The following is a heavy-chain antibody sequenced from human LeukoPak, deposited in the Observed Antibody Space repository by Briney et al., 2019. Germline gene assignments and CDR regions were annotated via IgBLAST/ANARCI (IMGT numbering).Heavy chain of an antibody. J-gene: IGHJ6*02. V-gene: IGHV4-59*12. CDR1: GGSISSYY. CDR2: IYYSGST. CDR3: ARVGLLAAAGYYYYGMDV. D-gene: IGHD6-13*01. Sequence: SETLSLTCTVSGGSISSYYWSWIRQPPGKGLEWIGYIYYSGSTNYNPSLKSRVTISVDTSKNQFSLKLSSVTAADTAVYYCARVGLLAAAGYYYYGMDVWGQGTTVTVSS.